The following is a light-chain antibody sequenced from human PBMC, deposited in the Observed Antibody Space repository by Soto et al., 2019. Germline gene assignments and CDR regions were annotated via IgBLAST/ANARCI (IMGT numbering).Light chain of an antibody. CDR1: QSLLHSNGYKY. V-gene: IGKV2-28*01. Sequence: DIVMTQSPLSLPVTPGEPAFISCRSSQSLLHSNGYKYLDWYLQKPGQSPQLLIYLGSNRASGVPDRFSGSGSGTDFTLKISRVEAEDVGVYYCMQALQTPPAFGQGTKVEIK. CDR2: LGS. J-gene: IGKJ1*01. CDR3: MQALQTPPA.